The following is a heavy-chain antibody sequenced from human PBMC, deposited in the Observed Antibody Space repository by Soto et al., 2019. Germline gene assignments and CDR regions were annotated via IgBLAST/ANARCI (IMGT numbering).Heavy chain of an antibody. V-gene: IGHV1-24*01. CDR1: VYTLTELS. Sequence: XSVKVSCKVSVYTLTELSMHWVRQAPGKGLEWMGGFDPEDGETIYAQKFQGRVTMTEDTSTDTAYMELSSLRSEDTAVYYCATDRGSSSWSINWFDHWGQGTLVTVSS. CDR3: ATDRGSSSWSINWFDH. J-gene: IGHJ5*02. D-gene: IGHD6-13*01. CDR2: FDPEDGET.